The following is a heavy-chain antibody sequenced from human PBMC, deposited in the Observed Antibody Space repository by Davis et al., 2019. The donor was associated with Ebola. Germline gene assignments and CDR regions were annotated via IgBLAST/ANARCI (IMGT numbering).Heavy chain of an antibody. Sequence: PGGSLRLSCVASGFTFSTHAMHWVRQAPGKGLEWVAVTSHNERERFYGESVQGRFTISRDNSENFLYLQMDSLRPDDTAIYFCARALHDEVLDYWGQGTPVTVSS. CDR2: TSHNERER. D-gene: IGHD1-1*01. J-gene: IGHJ4*02. V-gene: IGHV3-30*04. CDR1: GFTFSTHA. CDR3: ARALHDEVLDY.